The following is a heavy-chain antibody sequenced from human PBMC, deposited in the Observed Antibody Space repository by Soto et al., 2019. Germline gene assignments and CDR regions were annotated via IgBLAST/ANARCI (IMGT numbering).Heavy chain of an antibody. CDR1: GFSLSTSGVG. V-gene: IGHV2-5*02. J-gene: IGHJ5*02. Sequence: QITLKESGPTLVKPTQTLTLTCTFSGFSLSTSGVGVGWIRQPPGKALEWLALIYWDDDKRYSPSLKSRPINTKDTSKNQVVLTMTNMDPVDTATYYCAHRQAYSGYGENWFDPWGQGTLVTVSS. CDR2: IYWDDDK. D-gene: IGHD5-12*01. CDR3: AHRQAYSGYGENWFDP.